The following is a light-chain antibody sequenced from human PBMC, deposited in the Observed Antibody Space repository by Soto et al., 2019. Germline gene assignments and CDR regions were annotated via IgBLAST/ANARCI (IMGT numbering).Light chain of an antibody. CDR1: QSVSRH. V-gene: IGKV3-11*01. J-gene: IGKJ5*01. Sequence: EIVLTQSPATLSLSPGERATLTCRASQSVSRHLAWYQQKPGQAPRLLIYDASNRATGIPARFSGSGSGTDFTLTISRLEPEDFAVYYCQQYSSSLITFGQGTRLEIK. CDR2: DAS. CDR3: QQYSSSLIT.